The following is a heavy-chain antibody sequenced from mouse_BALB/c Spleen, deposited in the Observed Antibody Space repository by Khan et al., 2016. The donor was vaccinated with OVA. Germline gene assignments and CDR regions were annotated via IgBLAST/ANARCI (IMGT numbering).Heavy chain of an antibody. CDR3: ARAGYSSSVYPVDY. CDR1: GYTFTNFY. J-gene: IGHJ4*01. V-gene: IGHV1S56*01. D-gene: IGHD1-1*01. Sequence: VQLQESGPELVKPGASVRISCKASGYTFTNFYIHWVKQRPGQGLEWIGWIYPGNINTQFNERFKGKATLTADKSSSKAYMQLISLTSEDSAVYSCARAGYSSSVYPVDYWGQGTSVTVSS. CDR2: IYPGNINT.